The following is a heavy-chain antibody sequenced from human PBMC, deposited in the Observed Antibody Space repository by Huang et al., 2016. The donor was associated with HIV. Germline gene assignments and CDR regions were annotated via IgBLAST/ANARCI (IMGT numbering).Heavy chain of an antibody. CDR1: GYAFADYF. Sequence: QVQLVQSGAEVKKPGASVKVSCKPSGYAFADYFIHWLRQAPGQGLEGMAWGNRNNGATNDEQKVLGRLTVTGETSMRTAYMERSGLTSDDTAKYYCTRDGVAPDEEFDYWGQGTVIIVSS. V-gene: IGHV1-2*02. CDR2: GNRNNGAT. CDR3: TRDGVAPDEEFDY. D-gene: IGHD5-12*01. J-gene: IGHJ4*02.